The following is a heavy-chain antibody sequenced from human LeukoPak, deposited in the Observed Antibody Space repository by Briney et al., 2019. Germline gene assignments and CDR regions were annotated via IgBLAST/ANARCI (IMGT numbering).Heavy chain of an antibody. Sequence: GGSLRLSCAASGFTFSSYAMSWVRQAPGKGLEGVSAISGSGGSTYYADSVKGRFTISRDNSKNTLYLQMNSLRAEDTAVYYCAREEYYGSGSYYFDYWGQGTLVTVSS. D-gene: IGHD3-10*01. CDR3: AREEYYGSGSYYFDY. V-gene: IGHV3-23*01. CDR2: ISGSGGST. J-gene: IGHJ4*02. CDR1: GFTFSSYA.